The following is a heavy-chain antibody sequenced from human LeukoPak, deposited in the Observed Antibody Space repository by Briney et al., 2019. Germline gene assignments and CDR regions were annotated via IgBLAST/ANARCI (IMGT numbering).Heavy chain of an antibody. CDR2: IYSSRS. J-gene: IGHJ4*02. V-gene: IGHV4-61*02. Sequence: SETLSLTCTASGGSISSGSYCWSWIRQPAGKGLEWIGRIYSSRSIYNPSLKSRVTMSVDTSKNQFSLKLSSVTAADTAVYYCARAAGRDTTSGLDFDYWGQGILVTVSS. CDR1: GGSISSGSYC. D-gene: IGHD1-26*01. CDR3: ARAAGRDTTSGLDFDY.